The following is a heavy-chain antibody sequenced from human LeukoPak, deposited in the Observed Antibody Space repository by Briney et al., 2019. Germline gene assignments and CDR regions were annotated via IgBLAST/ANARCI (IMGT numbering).Heavy chain of an antibody. J-gene: IGHJ4*02. CDR3: ARESVGATIDY. CDR2: IYYSGIT. V-gene: IGHV4-30-4*01. Sequence: SETLSLTCTVSGGSISSDDYYWSWIRQPPGKGLEWIGYIYYSGITYYNPSLKSRVTISVDTSKNQFSLKLSSVTAADTAVYYCARESVGATIDYWGQGTLVTVSS. D-gene: IGHD1-26*01. CDR1: GGSISSDDYY.